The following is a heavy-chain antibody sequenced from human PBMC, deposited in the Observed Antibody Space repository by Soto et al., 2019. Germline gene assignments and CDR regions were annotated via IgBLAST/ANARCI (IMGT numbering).Heavy chain of an antibody. CDR3: AKDMVRGVIPIPYYYYYGMDV. Sequence: HPGGSLRLSCAASGFTFSSYGMHWVRQAPGKGLEWVAVISYDGSNKYYADSVKGRFTISRDNSKNTLYLQMNSLRAEDTAVYYCAKDMVRGVIPIPYYYYYGMDVWGQGTTVTVSS. D-gene: IGHD3-10*01. CDR2: ISYDGSNK. CDR1: GFTFSSYG. J-gene: IGHJ6*02. V-gene: IGHV3-30*18.